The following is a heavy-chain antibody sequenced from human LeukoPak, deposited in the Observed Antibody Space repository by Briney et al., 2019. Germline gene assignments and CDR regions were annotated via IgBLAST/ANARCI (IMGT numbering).Heavy chain of an antibody. D-gene: IGHD3-3*01. CDR2: MKVDGSDI. CDR3: AKVLRFLEWLPPFDY. V-gene: IGHV3-7*01. CDR1: GFTFTNDF. J-gene: IGHJ4*02. Sequence: GGSLRLSCAASGFTFTNDFMTWVRQAPGKGLEWVANMKVDGSDIHYVDSVKGRFTISSDNARNSLYLQMNSLRPEDTAVYFCAKVLRFLEWLPPFDYWGQGTLVTVSS.